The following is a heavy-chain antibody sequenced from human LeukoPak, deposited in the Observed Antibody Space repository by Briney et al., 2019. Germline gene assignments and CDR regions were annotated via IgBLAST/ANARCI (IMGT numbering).Heavy chain of an antibody. J-gene: IGHJ4*02. CDR3: ARVGWPDDFWSGYSGPIDY. CDR1: GFTFSSYA. CDR2: IKQDGSEK. D-gene: IGHD3-3*01. Sequence: GGSLRLSCAASGFTFSSYAMSWVRQAPGKGLEWVANIKQDGSEKYYVDSVKGRFTISRDNAKNSLYLQMNSLRAEDTAVYYCARVGWPDDFWSGYSGPIDYWGQGTLVTVSS. V-gene: IGHV3-7*01.